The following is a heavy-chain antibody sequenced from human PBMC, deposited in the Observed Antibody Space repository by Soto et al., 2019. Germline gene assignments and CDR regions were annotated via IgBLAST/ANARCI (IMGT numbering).Heavy chain of an antibody. D-gene: IGHD3-10*01. CDR3: ARATHGSGSYTFDY. CDR2: IYYGGST. Sequence: SETLSLTCTVSGGSISTYYWSWIRQPPGMGLEWIGYIYYGGSTNYNPSLKSRVTISIDTSKNQISLKLSSVTAADTAVYYCARATHGSGSYTFDYWSQGTLVTVSS. J-gene: IGHJ4*02. CDR1: GGSISTYY. V-gene: IGHV4-59*01.